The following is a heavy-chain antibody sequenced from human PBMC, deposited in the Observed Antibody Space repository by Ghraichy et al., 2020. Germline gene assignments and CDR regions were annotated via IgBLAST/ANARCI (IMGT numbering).Heavy chain of an antibody. CDR1: GFTFSTQA. CDR3: AKEGRLGYFDS. Sequence: GGSLRLSCEASGFTFSTQAMGWVRQAPGKGLEWVSTINGGSTYYADSVKGRFTISRDNSKNTLLLQMNSLRDEDTALYYCAKEGRLGYFDSWGQGTLVTVSS. J-gene: IGHJ4*01. CDR2: INGGST. D-gene: IGHD2-15*01. V-gene: IGHV3-23*01.